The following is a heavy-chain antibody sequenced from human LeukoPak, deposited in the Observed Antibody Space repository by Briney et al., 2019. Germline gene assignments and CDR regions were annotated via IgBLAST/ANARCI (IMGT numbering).Heavy chain of an antibody. CDR2: IYYSGTT. CDR3: ARRTGYYNGFDY. D-gene: IGHD3-9*01. CDR1: GCFLSSYY. J-gene: IGHJ4*02. V-gene: IGHV4-59*01. Sequence: PSETLSLTCTGSGCFLSSYYWSWIRQPPGKGLEWIGYIYYSGTTNYNPSLKSRVTISLDTSKNQFSLKLSSVTAADTAVYYCARRTGYYNGFDYWGQGTLVTASS.